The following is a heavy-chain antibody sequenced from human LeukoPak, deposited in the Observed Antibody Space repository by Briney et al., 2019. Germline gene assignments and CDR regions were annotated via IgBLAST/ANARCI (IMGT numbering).Heavy chain of an antibody. CDR1: GFTXSSYG. D-gene: IGHD3-10*01. V-gene: IGHV3-30*18. J-gene: IGHJ4*02. CDR3: AKDITMVRGVPDY. Sequence: XLRLSCAASGFTXSSYGMHWVRQAPGKGLEWVAVISYDGSNKYYADSVKGRFTISRDNSKNTLYLQMNSLRAEDTAVYYCAKDITMVRGVPDYWGQGTLVTVSS. CDR2: ISYDGSNK.